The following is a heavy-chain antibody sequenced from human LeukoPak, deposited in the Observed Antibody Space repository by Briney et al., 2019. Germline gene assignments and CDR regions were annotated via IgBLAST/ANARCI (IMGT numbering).Heavy chain of an antibody. Sequence: SQTLSLTCTVSGGSISSGGYFRSWIRQHPGKGLEWIGYIYYSGSTYYNPSLKSRVTISVDTSKNQFSLKLSSVTAADTAVYYCARHPYYGDYVNWFDPWGQGTLVTVSS. CDR1: GGSISSGGYF. V-gene: IGHV4-31*03. D-gene: IGHD4-17*01. J-gene: IGHJ5*02. CDR2: IYYSGST. CDR3: ARHPYYGDYVNWFDP.